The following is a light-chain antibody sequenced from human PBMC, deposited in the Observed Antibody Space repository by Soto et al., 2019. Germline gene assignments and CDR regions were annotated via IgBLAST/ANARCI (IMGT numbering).Light chain of an antibody. CDR2: GAS. J-gene: IGKJ1*01. Sequence: EIGLTQSPGTLSLSPGERATLSCRASQSVSSNYLAWYQQKSGQAPRLLIYGASSRATGIPDRFSGSGSGTGLTLTISSLEPEGFGVYYCQQYGSSPRTFGLGTKVEIK. V-gene: IGKV3-20*01. CDR1: QSVSSNY. CDR3: QQYGSSPRT.